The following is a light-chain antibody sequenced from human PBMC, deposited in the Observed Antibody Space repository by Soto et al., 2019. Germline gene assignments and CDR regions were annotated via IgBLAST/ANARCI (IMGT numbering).Light chain of an antibody. Sequence: QSALTQPASVSGSPGQSITISCTGTSSDVGTYNLVSWYQQYPGKAPKVVISEVTKRPSGVSNRFSGSKSGNTASLTISGLQAEDEADYYCSSYTVISTFVFGTGTKLTVL. V-gene: IGLV2-14*02. CDR2: EVT. CDR3: SSYTVISTFV. J-gene: IGLJ1*01. CDR1: SSDVGTYNL.